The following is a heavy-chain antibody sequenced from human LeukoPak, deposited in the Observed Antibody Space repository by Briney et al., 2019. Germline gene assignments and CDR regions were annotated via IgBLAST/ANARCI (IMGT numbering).Heavy chain of an antibody. V-gene: IGHV3-48*03. CDR1: GFTFSSFE. CDR2: ISISGSTI. J-gene: IGHJ6*03. D-gene: IGHD1-26*01. CDR3: ARDPYSGGYWNYYYYYMDV. Sequence: GGSLRLSCAASGFTFSSFEMNWVRQAPGKGLEWVSYISISGSTIYYADSVKGRFTISRDNAKNSLFLQMNSLTAEDTAVYYCARDPYSGGYWNYYYYYMDVWGKGTTVTISS.